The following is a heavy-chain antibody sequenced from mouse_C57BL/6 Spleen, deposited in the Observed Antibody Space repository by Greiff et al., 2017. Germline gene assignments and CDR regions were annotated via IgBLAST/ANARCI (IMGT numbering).Heavy chain of an antibody. J-gene: IGHJ2*01. CDR1: GYTFTSYW. D-gene: IGHD1-1*01. V-gene: IGHV1-64*01. Sequence: VQLQQPGAELVKPGASVKLSCKASGYTFTSYWMHWVKQRPGQGLEWIGMIHPNSGSTNYNEKFKSKATLTVDKSSSTAYMQLSSLTSEDSAVYYCARDYYGSSPYFDYWGQGTTLTVSS. CDR2: IHPNSGST. CDR3: ARDYYGSSPYFDY.